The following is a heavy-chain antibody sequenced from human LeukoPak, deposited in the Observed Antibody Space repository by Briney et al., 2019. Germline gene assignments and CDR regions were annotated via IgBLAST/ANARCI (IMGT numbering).Heavy chain of an antibody. CDR1: GFIFTTYG. Sequence: PGGSLRLSCAASGFIFTTYGMHWVRQAPGKGLEWVAFIRYDGSNKYYADSVKGRFTISRDNSKNTVYLQMNSLRAEDTAVYYCAKRRHPITVTTSRSYYFDYWGQGTLVTVSS. CDR3: AKRRHPITVTTSRSYYFDY. D-gene: IGHD4-17*01. J-gene: IGHJ4*02. CDR2: IRYDGSNK. V-gene: IGHV3-30*02.